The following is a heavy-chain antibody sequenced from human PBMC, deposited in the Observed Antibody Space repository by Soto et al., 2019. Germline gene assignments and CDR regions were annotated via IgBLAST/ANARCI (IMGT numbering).Heavy chain of an antibody. CDR3: TMRVEMDY. CDR2: INPSGGST. Sequence: QVQLVQSGAEVKKPGASVKVSCKASGYTFTSYYIHWVRQAPGQGLEWMGRINPSGGSTNHAQKFQGRVTMTRDTSTSTLYMDLRSLRTEDTAVYYCTMRVEMDYWGQGTRVTVSS. J-gene: IGHJ4*02. D-gene: IGHD1-1*01. CDR1: GYTFTSYY. V-gene: IGHV1-46*03.